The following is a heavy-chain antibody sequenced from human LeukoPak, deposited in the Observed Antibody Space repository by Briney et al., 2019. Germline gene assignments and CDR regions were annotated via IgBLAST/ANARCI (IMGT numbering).Heavy chain of an antibody. CDR1: GVSITAGNHH. J-gene: IGHJ5*02. Sequence: SETLSLTCTVPGVSITAGNHHWGWIRQPPGKGIEWIGRDYDSRCIFSDTSNDSRATISGDTSKNQFSLSLSSGTAADTDVYYCARLNPGYVTAPLDPWRQGMLVTVSS. CDR3: ARLNPGYVTAPLDP. CDR2: DYDSRCI. D-gene: IGHD3-16*01. V-gene: IGHV4-39*01.